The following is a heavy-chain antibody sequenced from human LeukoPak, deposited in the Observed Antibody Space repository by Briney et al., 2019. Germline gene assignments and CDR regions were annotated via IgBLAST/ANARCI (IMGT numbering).Heavy chain of an antibody. CDR1: GGSISSYY. CDR3: ARDRYSSSWFDAFDI. V-gene: IGHV4-59*01. Sequence: PSETLSLTCTVSGGSISSYYWSWIRQPPGKGLEWIGYIYYSGSTNYNPSLKSRVTISVDTSKNQFSLNLNSVTAADTAVYYCARDRYSSSWFDAFDIWGQGTMVTVSS. CDR2: IYYSGST. J-gene: IGHJ3*02. D-gene: IGHD6-13*01.